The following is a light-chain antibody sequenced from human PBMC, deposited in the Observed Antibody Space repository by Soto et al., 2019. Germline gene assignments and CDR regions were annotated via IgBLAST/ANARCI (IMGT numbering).Light chain of an antibody. CDR1: QSVSSSY. CDR3: QQYGSSPSIT. V-gene: IGKV3-20*01. Sequence: EIVLTQSPGTLSLSPGERATLSCRASQSVSSSYLAWYQQKPGQAPRLLIYDASSRATGIPDRFSGSGSGTDFTLTISRLELEDFAVYYCQQYGSSPSITFGQGTRLEIK. J-gene: IGKJ5*01. CDR2: DAS.